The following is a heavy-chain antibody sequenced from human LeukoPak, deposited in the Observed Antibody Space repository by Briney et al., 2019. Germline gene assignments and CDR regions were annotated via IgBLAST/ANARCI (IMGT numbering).Heavy chain of an antibody. CDR2: ISYDGSNK. Sequence: GGSLRLSCAASGFTFSTYAMHWVRQAPGKGLEWVAIISYDGSNKYYADSVKGRFTISRDNSKNTLYVQMNSLRGEDTAVYYCARGPPAYSGSFGVNFDYWGQGTLVTVSS. D-gene: IGHD1-26*01. V-gene: IGHV3-30-3*01. J-gene: IGHJ4*02. CDR3: ARGPPAYSGSFGVNFDY. CDR1: GFTFSTYA.